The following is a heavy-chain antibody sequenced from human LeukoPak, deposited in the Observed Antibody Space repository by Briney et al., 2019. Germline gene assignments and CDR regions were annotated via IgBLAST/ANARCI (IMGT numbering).Heavy chain of an antibody. V-gene: IGHV3-21*01. CDR3: ARDFQQLVDY. Sequence: PGGSLRLSCAASGLTFSRCAMGWVRLAPGKGLEWVSSISSSSSYIYYADSVKGRFTISRDNAKNSLYLQMNSLRAEDTAVYYCARDFQQLVDYWGQGTLVTVSS. J-gene: IGHJ4*02. D-gene: IGHD6-6*01. CDR1: GLTFSRCA. CDR2: ISSSSSYI.